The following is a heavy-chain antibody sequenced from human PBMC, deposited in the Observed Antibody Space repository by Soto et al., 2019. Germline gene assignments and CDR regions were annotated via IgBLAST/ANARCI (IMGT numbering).Heavy chain of an antibody. Sequence: SVKVSCKASGGTFSSYAISWVRQAPGQGLEWMGGIIPIFGTANYAQKFQGRVTITADESTSTAYMELSSLRSEDTAVYYCAREAVSGIAAAGPRGYFDYWGQGTLVTVSS. CDR2: IIPIFGTA. V-gene: IGHV1-69*13. CDR1: GGTFSSYA. D-gene: IGHD6-13*01. J-gene: IGHJ4*02. CDR3: AREAVSGIAAAGPRGYFDY.